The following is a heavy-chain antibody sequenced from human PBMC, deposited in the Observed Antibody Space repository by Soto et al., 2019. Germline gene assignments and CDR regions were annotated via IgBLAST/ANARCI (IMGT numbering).Heavy chain of an antibody. J-gene: IGHJ4*02. D-gene: IGHD1-26*01. Sequence: SVKVSCKAAGGTFSSYGISWVRQAPGQGLEWMGGIIPMFGTATHTQNFQGRLTITADESTSTAYMELSSLRSEDTAVYFCARSVGVTTLSYLDYWGQRTLVTVSS. CDR3: ARSVGVTTLSYLDY. CDR1: GGTFSSYG. V-gene: IGHV1-69*13. CDR2: IIPMFGTA.